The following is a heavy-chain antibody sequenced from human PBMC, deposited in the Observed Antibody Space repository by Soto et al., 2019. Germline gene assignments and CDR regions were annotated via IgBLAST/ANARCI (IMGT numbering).Heavy chain of an antibody. Sequence: EVQVLESGGGLVQPGGSLRLSCEGSGFTVSSHAMTWIRQAPGKGPEWVSTITADGGTYYADSVKGRFAMSRDTSESTLYLPMNSLGAEDTAAYYCAPHVSCSGGSCQYDAFAIRGQGTMVTVSS. CDR1: GFTVSSHA. CDR3: APHVSCSGGSCQYDAFAI. CDR2: ITADGGT. J-gene: IGHJ3*02. D-gene: IGHD2-15*01. V-gene: IGHV3-23*01.